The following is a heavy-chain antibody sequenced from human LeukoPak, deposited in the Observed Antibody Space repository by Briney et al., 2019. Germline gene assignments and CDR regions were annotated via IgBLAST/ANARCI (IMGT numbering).Heavy chain of an antibody. V-gene: IGHV4-39*01. Sequence: PSETLSLTCTVSGGSISSSSYYWGWTRQPPGKGLEWIGSIYYSGSTYYNPSLKSRVTISVDTSKNQFSLKLSSVTAADTAVYYCARHALSSGWPLQYFQHWGQGTLVTVSS. D-gene: IGHD6-19*01. J-gene: IGHJ1*01. CDR3: ARHALSSGWPLQYFQH. CDR1: GGSISSSSYY. CDR2: IYYSGST.